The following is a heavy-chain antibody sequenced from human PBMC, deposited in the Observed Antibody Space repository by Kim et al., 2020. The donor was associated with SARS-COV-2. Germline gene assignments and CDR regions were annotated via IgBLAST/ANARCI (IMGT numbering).Heavy chain of an antibody. D-gene: IGHD1-26*01. Sequence: SETLSLTCAVSGGSISSSNWWSWVRQPPGKGLEWIGEIYHSGSTNYNPSLKSRVTISVDKSKNQFSLKLSSVTAADTAVYYCASRFANIVGAGYYYYGMDVWGQGTTVTVSS. J-gene: IGHJ6*02. CDR3: ASRFANIVGAGYYYYGMDV. CDR2: IYHSGST. CDR1: GGSISSSNW. V-gene: IGHV4-4*02.